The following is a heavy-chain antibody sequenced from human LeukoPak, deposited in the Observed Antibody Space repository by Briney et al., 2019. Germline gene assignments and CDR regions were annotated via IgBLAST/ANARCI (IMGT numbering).Heavy chain of an antibody. CDR1: GFTVSSNY. V-gene: IGHV3-53*01. Sequence: PGGSLRLSCAASGFTVSSNYMSWVRQAPGKGLEWVSVIYSGGSTYYADSVKGRFTISRDNSKNTLYLQMNSLRAEDTAVYYCAREGSHYYDSSGYLINPFDYWGQGTLVTVSS. D-gene: IGHD3-22*01. CDR2: IYSGGST. J-gene: IGHJ4*02. CDR3: AREGSHYYDSSGYLINPFDY.